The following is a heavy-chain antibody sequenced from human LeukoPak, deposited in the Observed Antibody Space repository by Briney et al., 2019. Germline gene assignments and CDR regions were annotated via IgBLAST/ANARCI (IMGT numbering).Heavy chain of an antibody. CDR1: GGSISSYY. V-gene: IGHV4-59*01. CDR2: IYYSGST. CDR3: ARDRPTISYYYGSGSYGTNWSDP. J-gene: IGHJ5*02. Sequence: PSETLSLTRTVSGGSISSYYWSWIRQPPGKGLEWIGYIYYSGSTNYNPSLKSRVTISVDTSKNQFSLKLSSVTAADTAVYYCARDRPTISYYYGSGSYGTNWSDPWGQGTLVTVSS. D-gene: IGHD3-10*01.